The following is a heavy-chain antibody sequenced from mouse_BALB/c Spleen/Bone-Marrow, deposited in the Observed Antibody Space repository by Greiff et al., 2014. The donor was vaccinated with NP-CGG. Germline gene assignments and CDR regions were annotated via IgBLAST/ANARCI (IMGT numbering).Heavy chain of an antibody. D-gene: IGHD1-1*01. Sequence: EVHLVESGGGLVKPGGCLKLSCAASGFTFSSYAMSWVRQTPEKRLEWVATISSGGSYTYYPDSVKGRFTISRDNAKNTLYLQMSSLRSEDTAMYYCARPPYYGSSEWYFDVWGAGTTVTVSS. J-gene: IGHJ1*01. V-gene: IGHV5-9-3*01. CDR3: ARPPYYGSSEWYFDV. CDR2: ISSGGSYT. CDR1: GFTFSSYA.